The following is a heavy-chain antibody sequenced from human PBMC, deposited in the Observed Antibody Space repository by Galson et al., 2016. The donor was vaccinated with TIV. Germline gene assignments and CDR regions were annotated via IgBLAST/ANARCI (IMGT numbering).Heavy chain of an antibody. V-gene: IGHV1-8*02. Sequence: SVKVSCKASGYTFTSYHINWVRQATGRGLEWMGWINPDNGNTGYVQKFQGRVTMTRNISASTVYMELSSLRSEDTAVYYCARSWSVVAPNWVDPWGQGTLVTVSS. CDR3: ARSWSVVAPNWVDP. CDR1: GYTFTSYH. J-gene: IGHJ5*02. D-gene: IGHD2-2*01. CDR2: INPDNGNT.